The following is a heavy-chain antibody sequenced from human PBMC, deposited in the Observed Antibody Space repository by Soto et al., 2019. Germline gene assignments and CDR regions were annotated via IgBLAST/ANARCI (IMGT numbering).Heavy chain of an antibody. J-gene: IGHJ4*02. Sequence: SQTLSLTCAISGDSVSSNSAAWNWVRQSPSRGLEWLGRTYYESKWNNNYAVSVKSGITINQGTSKNQGSLQLNSVTPEDTAVYDCPAGAQEFDYWGQGTLATVSS. CDR1: GDSVSSNSAA. V-gene: IGHV6-1*01. D-gene: IGHD3-10*01. CDR3: PAGAQEFDY. CDR2: TYYESKWNN.